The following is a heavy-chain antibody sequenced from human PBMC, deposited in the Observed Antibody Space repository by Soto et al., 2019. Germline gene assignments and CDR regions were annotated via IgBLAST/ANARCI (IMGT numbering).Heavy chain of an antibody. CDR3: AKDATAVNGVWDPFDM. CDR2: VGGSDTDK. Sequence: GVLRLSCAASGFTFSAYAMSWVRQAPGKGLQWVSGVGGSDTDKHYADSVRGRFTVSRDNSKNTLYLQMNSLRVDDTAVYYCAKDATAVNGVWDPFDMWGQGTEVTVS. D-gene: IGHD2-8*01. CDR1: GFTFSAYA. J-gene: IGHJ3*02. V-gene: IGHV3-23*01.